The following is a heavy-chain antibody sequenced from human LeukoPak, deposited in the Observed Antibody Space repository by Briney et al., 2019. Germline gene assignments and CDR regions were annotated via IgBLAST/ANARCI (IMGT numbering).Heavy chain of an antibody. CDR3: AKGRPHYYDSSGYYYFDY. V-gene: IGHV3-23*01. CDR2: ISGSGGST. D-gene: IGHD3-22*01. Sequence: GGSLRLSCAASGFTFSSYAMSWVRQAPGKGLEWVSAISGSGGSTYYADSVKGRFTISRDNSKNTLYLQMNSLRAEDTAVYCCAKGRPHYYDSSGYYYFDYWGQGTLVTVSS. J-gene: IGHJ4*02. CDR1: GFTFSSYA.